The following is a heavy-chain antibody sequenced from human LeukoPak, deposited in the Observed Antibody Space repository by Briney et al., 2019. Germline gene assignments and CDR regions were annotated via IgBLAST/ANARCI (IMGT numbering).Heavy chain of an antibody. J-gene: IGHJ5*02. D-gene: IGHD2-8*01. CDR2: INHSGST. Sequence: SETLSLTCAVYGGSFSGYYWSWIRQPPGKGLEWIGEINHSGSTNYNPSLKSRVTISVDTSKNQFSPKLSSVTAADTAVYYCARGVDEIIMVAWGQGTLVTVSS. CDR1: GGSFSGYY. CDR3: ARGVDEIIMVA. V-gene: IGHV4-34*01.